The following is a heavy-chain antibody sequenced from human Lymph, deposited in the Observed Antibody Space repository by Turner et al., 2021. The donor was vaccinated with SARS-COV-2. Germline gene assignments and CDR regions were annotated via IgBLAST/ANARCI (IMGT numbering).Heavy chain of an antibody. D-gene: IGHD5-18*01. CDR3: ARQGWLRGYFDY. V-gene: IGHV4-39*01. CDR2: IYSSGST. Sequence: QVQLQESGPGLVKPSETLSLTCTVSGGSVTSSSYYWGWIRQPPGKGLEWIGNIYSSGSTYYNPSLKSRVTIPVDTSKNQFSLKLSSVTAADTAVYYCARQGWLRGYFDYWSQGTLVTVSS. J-gene: IGHJ4*02. CDR1: GGSVTSSSYY.